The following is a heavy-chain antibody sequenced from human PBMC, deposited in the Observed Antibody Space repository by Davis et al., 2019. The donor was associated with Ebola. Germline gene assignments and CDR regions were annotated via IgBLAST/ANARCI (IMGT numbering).Heavy chain of an antibody. CDR3: ARIRRGGEQLVYYYYGMDV. D-gene: IGHD6-13*01. Sequence: TLSLTCTVSGGSISSYYWSWIRQPPGKALEWLALIDWDDDKYYSTSLKTRFTISKDTSKNQVVLTMTNMDPVDTATYYCARIRRGGEQLVYYYYGMDVWGQGTTVTVSS. CDR1: GGSISSYYW. CDR2: IDWDDDK. V-gene: IGHV2-70*18. J-gene: IGHJ6*02.